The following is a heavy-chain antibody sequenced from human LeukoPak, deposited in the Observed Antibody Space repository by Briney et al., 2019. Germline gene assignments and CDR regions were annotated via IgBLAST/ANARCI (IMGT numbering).Heavy chain of an antibody. CDR1: GGSFSGYY. V-gene: IGHV4-34*01. D-gene: IGHD6-6*01. Sequence: SETLSLTCAVYGGSFSGYYWSWIRQPPGKGLEWIGEINHSGSTNYNPSLKSRVTISVDTSKNQFSLKLSSVTAADTAVYYCARASAYSSSSGVNYWGQGTLVTVSS. CDR3: ARASAYSSSSGVNY. J-gene: IGHJ4*02. CDR2: INHSGST.